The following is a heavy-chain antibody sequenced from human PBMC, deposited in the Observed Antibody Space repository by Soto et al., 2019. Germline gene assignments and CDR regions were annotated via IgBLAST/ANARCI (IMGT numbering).Heavy chain of an antibody. Sequence: EVQLVESGGGLVQPGGSLRLSCAASGFTVGNNYMNWVRQAPGKGLECVSLIYSGGSTNYADSVKGRFTISRDNSKNTLYLQRNSLRAEATAVYYCARDPPGIAAAGGGWGQGTTVTVSS. CDR1: GFTVGNNY. J-gene: IGHJ6*02. V-gene: IGHV3-66*01. CDR3: ARDPPGIAAAGGG. D-gene: IGHD6-13*01. CDR2: IYSGGST.